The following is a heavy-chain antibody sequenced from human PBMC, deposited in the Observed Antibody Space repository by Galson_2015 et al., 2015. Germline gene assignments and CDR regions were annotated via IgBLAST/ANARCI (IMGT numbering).Heavy chain of an antibody. CDR3: ARVTGYTSGRDAFDV. J-gene: IGHJ3*01. CDR1: GYTFIGYY. CDR2: INPNSGGT. D-gene: IGHD6-19*01. V-gene: IGHV1-2*06. Sequence: SVKVSCKASGYTFIGYYIHWVRQAPGQGLEWMGRINPNSGGTNYAQKFQGRVTMTRDTSISTAYMELSRLSSDATAVYYCARVTGYTSGRDAFDVWGQGALVTVSS.